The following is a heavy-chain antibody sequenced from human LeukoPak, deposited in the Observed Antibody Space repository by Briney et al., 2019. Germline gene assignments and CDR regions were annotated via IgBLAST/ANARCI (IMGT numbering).Heavy chain of an antibody. CDR2: ISWNSGSI. D-gene: IGHD5-12*01. Sequence: GGSLRLSCAASGFTFSSYWMSWVRQAPGKGLEWVSGISWNSGSIGYADSVKGRFTISRDNAKNSLYLQMNSLRAEDTALYYCAKDTGTTIPSFFFDYWGQGTLVTVSS. CDR1: GFTFSSYW. V-gene: IGHV3-9*01. J-gene: IGHJ4*02. CDR3: AKDTGTTIPSFFFDY.